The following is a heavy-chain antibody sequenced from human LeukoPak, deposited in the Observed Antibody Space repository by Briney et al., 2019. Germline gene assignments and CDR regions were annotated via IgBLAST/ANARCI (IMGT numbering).Heavy chain of an antibody. CDR2: IYNGGII. V-gene: IGHV4-4*07. J-gene: IGHJ5*02. CDR1: GGSISSYY. Sequence: SETLSLTCTVSGGSISSYYWSWIRQPPGKGLEWIGRIYNGGIITYNPSLKSRVTMSIDTSNNQFSLRLRFVTAADTAVYYCARDSGTTGEVKFDPWGQGTLVTVSS. D-gene: IGHD3-10*01. CDR3: ARDSGTTGEVKFDP.